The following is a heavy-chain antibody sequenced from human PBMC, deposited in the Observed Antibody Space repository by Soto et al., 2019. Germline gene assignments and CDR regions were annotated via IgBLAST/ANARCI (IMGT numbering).Heavy chain of an antibody. D-gene: IGHD1-7*01. CDR3: VRGTPTPGLDI. CDR2: ITGSRGKT. J-gene: IGHJ6*02. V-gene: IGHV3-23*01. CDR1: GFTFSDYS. Sequence: LRLSCAASGFTFSDYSMHWVRQAPGKGLEWVSVITGSRGKTYYADSVKGRFTISRDNSKNTLYLQMNSLRAEDTAVYYCVRGTPTPGLDIWGRGTTVTVSS.